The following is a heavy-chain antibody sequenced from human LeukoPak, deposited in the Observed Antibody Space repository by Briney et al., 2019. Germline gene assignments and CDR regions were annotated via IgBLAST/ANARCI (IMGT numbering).Heavy chain of an antibody. V-gene: IGHV4-34*01. Sequence: SETLSLTCAVYGGSFSGYYWSWIRQPPGKGLEWIGEINHSGSTNYNPSLKSRVTISVDTSKNQFSLKLSSVTAADTAVYYCARDWGNIVVVDWGQGTLVTVSS. J-gene: IGHJ4*02. CDR2: INHSGST. CDR3: ARDWGNIVVVD. D-gene: IGHD3-22*01. CDR1: GGSFSGYY.